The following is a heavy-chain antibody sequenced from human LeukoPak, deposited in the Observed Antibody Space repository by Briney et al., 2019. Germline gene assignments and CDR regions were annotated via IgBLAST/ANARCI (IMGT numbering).Heavy chain of an antibody. J-gene: IGHJ4*02. D-gene: IGHD2-2*01. Sequence: PGGSLRLSCAASGFTFSSYGVHWVRQAPGKGLVWVAVIWNDGSNKYYADSVKGRFTISRDNSKNTLYLQMNSLRAEDTAVYYCARAEYQLPYYFDYWGQGTLVTVSS. CDR3: ARAEYQLPYYFDY. CDR2: IWNDGSNK. CDR1: GFTFSSYG. V-gene: IGHV3-33*01.